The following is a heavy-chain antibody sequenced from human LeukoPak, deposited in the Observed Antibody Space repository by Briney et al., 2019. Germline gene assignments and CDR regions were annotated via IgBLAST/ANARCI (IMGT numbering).Heavy chain of an antibody. V-gene: IGHV1-46*01. D-gene: IGHD2-21*02. CDR1: GYTFTNYY. Sequence: ASVKVSCKPSGYTFTNYYMHWVRQAPGQGLEWMGIINPSGGSATYAQKFQGRVTMTRDTSTSTVYMELSSLRPEDTAVYYCARFNWGGACYTAYWGQETLVTVSP. CDR2: INPSGGSA. J-gene: IGHJ4*02. CDR3: ARFNWGGACYTAY.